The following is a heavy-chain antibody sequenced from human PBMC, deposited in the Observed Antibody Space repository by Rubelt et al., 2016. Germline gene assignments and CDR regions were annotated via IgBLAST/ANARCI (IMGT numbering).Heavy chain of an antibody. CDR1: GYTFTSYG. Sequence: QVQLVQSGAEVKKPGASVKVSCKASGYTFTSYGISWVRQAPGQGLEWMGWISAYNGNTNYAQNLQGRDTMTTDTSKSTAYMELRSLRSDDTAVYYCARDKEWLATRGFQNGFDPGGQGTLVTVSS. V-gene: IGHV1-18*01. D-gene: IGHD6-19*01. CDR2: ISAYNGNT. CDR3: ARDKEWLATRGFQNGFDP. J-gene: IGHJ5*02.